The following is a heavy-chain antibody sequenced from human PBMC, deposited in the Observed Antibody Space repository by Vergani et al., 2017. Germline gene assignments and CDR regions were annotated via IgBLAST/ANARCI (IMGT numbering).Heavy chain of an antibody. Sequence: QVQLQQWGAGLLKPSETLSLTCAVYGGSFSGYYWSWIRQPPGKGLEWIGEINHSGSTNYNPSLKSRVTISVDTSKNQFSLKLSSVTAADTAVYYCARTGGGYCSSTSCRPSPRYYYYYYMDVWGKGTTVTVSS. V-gene: IGHV4-34*01. CDR2: INHSGST. D-gene: IGHD2-2*01. CDR3: ARTGGGYCSSTSCRPSPRYYYYYYMDV. J-gene: IGHJ6*03. CDR1: GGSFSGYY.